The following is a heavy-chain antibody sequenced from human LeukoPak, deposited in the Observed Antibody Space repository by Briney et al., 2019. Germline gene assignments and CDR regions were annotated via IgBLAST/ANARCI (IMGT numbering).Heavy chain of an antibody. Sequence: PSETLSLTCTVSGGSISSYYWSWIRQPPGKGLEWIGYIYYSGSTNYNPSLKSRVTISVDTSKKQVSLKLSSVTAADTAVYYCARRGSQNEFDYWGQGTLVTVSS. CDR2: IYYSGST. CDR1: GGSISSYY. J-gene: IGHJ4*02. V-gene: IGHV4-59*08. CDR3: ARRGSQNEFDY. D-gene: IGHD1-26*01.